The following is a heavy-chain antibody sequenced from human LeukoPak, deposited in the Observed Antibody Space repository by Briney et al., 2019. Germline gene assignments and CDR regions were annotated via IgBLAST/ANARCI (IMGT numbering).Heavy chain of an antibody. D-gene: IGHD2-2*01. Sequence: ASVKVSCKVSGYTLTELSMHWVRQAPGKGLEWMGGFDPEDGETIYAQKFQGRVTMTEDTSTDTAYMELSSLRSEDTAVYYCATGLYVVVPAARLLDYWGQGTLVTVSS. CDR1: GYTLTELS. CDR3: ATGLYVVVPAARLLDY. CDR2: FDPEDGET. V-gene: IGHV1-24*01. J-gene: IGHJ4*02.